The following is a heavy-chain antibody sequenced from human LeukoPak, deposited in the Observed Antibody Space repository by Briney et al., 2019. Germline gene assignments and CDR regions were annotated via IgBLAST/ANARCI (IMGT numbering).Heavy chain of an antibody. Sequence: GGSLRLSCAASGFTVSSNYMSWVRKAPGKGLEWISVIHSGGDTYYADSVKGRFTISRDNSKNTLYLQMNSLRAGDTAVYYCARKGSWPYYFDYWGQGTLVTVSS. CDR3: ARKGSWPYYFDY. CDR1: GFTVSSNY. CDR2: IHSGGDT. V-gene: IGHV3-53*01. J-gene: IGHJ4*02. D-gene: IGHD6-13*01.